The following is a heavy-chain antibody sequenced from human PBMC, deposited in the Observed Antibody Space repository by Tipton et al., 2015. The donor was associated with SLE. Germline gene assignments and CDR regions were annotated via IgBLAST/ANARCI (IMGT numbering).Heavy chain of an antibody. Sequence: TLSLTCTVSGGSLSSYYWSWIRQPPGKGLEWIGYIYYSGSTNYNPSLKSRVTISVDTSKNQFSLKLSSVTAADTAVYYCARFIAAAGHHYYYGMDVWGQGTTVTVSS. CDR2: IYYSGST. CDR1: GGSLSSYY. D-gene: IGHD6-13*01. J-gene: IGHJ6*02. CDR3: ARFIAAAGHHYYYGMDV. V-gene: IGHV4-59*01.